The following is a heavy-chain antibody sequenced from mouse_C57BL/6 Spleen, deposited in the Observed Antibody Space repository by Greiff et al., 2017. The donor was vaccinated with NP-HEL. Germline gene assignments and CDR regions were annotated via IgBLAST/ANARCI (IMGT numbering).Heavy chain of an antibody. D-gene: IGHD1-1*01. J-gene: IGHJ4*01. V-gene: IGHV1-53*01. CDR3: ARESTVVDYAMDY. CDR2: INPSNGGT. CDR1: GYTFTSYW. Sequence: VQLQQPGTELVKPGASVKLSCKASGYTFTSYWMHWVKQRPGQGLEWIGNINPSNGGTNYNEKFKSKATLTVDKSSSTAYMQLSSLTSEDSAVYYCARESTVVDYAMDYWGQGTSVTVSS.